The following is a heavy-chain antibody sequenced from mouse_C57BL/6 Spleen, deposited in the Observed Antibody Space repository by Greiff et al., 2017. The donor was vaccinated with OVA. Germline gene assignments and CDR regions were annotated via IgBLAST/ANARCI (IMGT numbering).Heavy chain of an antibody. V-gene: IGHV1-82*01. D-gene: IGHD2-3*01. CDR3: ARDGYYVQFDY. J-gene: IGHJ2*01. CDR2: IYPGDGDT. Sequence: QVQLQQSGPELVKPGASVKISCKASGYAFSSSWMNWVKQRPGQGLEWIGRIYPGDGDTNYNGKFKGKATLTADKSSSTAYMQLSSLTSEDSAVYFCARDGYYVQFDYWGQGTTLTVSS. CDR1: GYAFSSSW.